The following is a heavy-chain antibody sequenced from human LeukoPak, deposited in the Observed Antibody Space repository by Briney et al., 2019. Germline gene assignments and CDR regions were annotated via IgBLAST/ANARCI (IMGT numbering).Heavy chain of an antibody. Sequence: GASVKVSCKASGYTFTGYYMHWVRQAPGQGLEWMGWINPNSGGTNYAQKLQGRVTMTRDTSISTAYMELSRLRSDDTAVYYCARDSTRISDYDSSGYPGGWGQGTLVTVSS. V-gene: IGHV1-2*02. CDR3: ARDSTRISDYDSSGYPGG. CDR2: INPNSGGT. D-gene: IGHD3-22*01. CDR1: GYTFTGYY. J-gene: IGHJ4*02.